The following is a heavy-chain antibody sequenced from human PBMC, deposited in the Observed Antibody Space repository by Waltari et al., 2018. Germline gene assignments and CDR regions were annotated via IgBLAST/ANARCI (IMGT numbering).Heavy chain of an antibody. CDR2: INHSGST. D-gene: IGHD4-17*01. V-gene: IGHV4-34*01. CDR3: ARGPFGPVTTFVYYGMDV. J-gene: IGHJ6*02. Sequence: QVQLQQWGAGLLKPSETLSLTCAVYGGSFSGYYWSWIRQPPGKGLEWIGEINHSGSTNYNPSLKSRVTISVDTSKNQFSLKLSSVTAADTAVYYCARGPFGPVTTFVYYGMDVWGQGTTVTVSS. CDR1: GGSFSGYY.